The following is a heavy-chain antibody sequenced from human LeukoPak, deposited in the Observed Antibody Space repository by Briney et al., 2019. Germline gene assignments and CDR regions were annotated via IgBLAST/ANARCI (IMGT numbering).Heavy chain of an antibody. CDR1: GGSISSYY. D-gene: IGHD6-13*01. V-gene: IGHV4-59*01. CDR2: IYYSGST. J-gene: IGHJ3*02. CDR3: ARETVSSIRGAFDI. Sequence: SETLSLTCTVSGGSISSYYWSWIRQPPGKGLEWIGYIYYSGSTNYNPSLKSRVTVSVDKSKNQFSLKLSSVTAADTAVYYCARETVSSIRGAFDIWGQGTMVTVS.